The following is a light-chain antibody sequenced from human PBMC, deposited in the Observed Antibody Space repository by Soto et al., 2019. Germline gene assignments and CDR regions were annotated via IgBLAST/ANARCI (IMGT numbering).Light chain of an antibody. Sequence: DIQMTQSPSSLSASVGDRVTITCQASQGIDMFLNWFQQKPGKAPKLLIYAASSLESGVPSRFSGSGSGTEFTLTISSLQPDDFATYYCQQYNSYSGTFGLGTKVDI. J-gene: IGKJ1*01. CDR3: QQYNSYSGT. CDR2: AAS. CDR1: QGIDMF. V-gene: IGKV1-16*01.